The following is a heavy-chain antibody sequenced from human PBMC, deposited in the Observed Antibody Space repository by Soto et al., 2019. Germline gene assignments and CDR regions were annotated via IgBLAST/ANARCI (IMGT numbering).Heavy chain of an antibody. Sequence: GGPMRLSCAASGFTFSSYSMNWVRQAQGKGLEWVSSISSSSSYIYYADSVKGRFTIARDNAKNSLYLQMNSLRAEDTAVYYCARRCSGGSCYSDAFDIWGQGTMVTVSS. V-gene: IGHV3-21*01. CDR2: ISSSSSYI. CDR1: GFTFSSYS. J-gene: IGHJ3*02. CDR3: ARRCSGGSCYSDAFDI. D-gene: IGHD2-15*01.